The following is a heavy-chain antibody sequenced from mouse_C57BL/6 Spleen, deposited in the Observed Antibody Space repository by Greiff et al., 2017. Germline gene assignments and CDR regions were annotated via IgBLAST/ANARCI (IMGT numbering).Heavy chain of an antibody. J-gene: IGHJ4*01. CDR3: ARGWPTKVTTAHYYAMDY. CDR1: GYTFTSYW. V-gene: IGHV1-69*01. Sequence: VQLQQPGAELVMPGASVKLSCKASGYTFTSYWMHWVKQRPGQGLEWIGEIDPSDSYTNYNQKFKGKSTLTVDKSSSTAYMQLSSLTSEDSAVYYCARGWPTKVTTAHYYAMDYWGQGTSVTVSS. D-gene: IGHD2-5*01. CDR2: IDPSDSYT.